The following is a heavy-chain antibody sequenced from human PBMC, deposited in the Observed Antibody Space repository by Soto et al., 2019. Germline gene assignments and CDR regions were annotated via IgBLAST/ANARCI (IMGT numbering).Heavy chain of an antibody. CDR1: GSSISGGGYS. Sequence: PSETLSLTGAVCGSSISGGGYSWSWIRQPPGKGLEWIGYIYHSGSTYYNPSLKSRVTISVDRSKNQFSLKLSSVTAADTAVYYCARVPGPWGQGTLVTVSS. D-gene: IGHD7-27*01. J-gene: IGHJ5*02. CDR2: IYHSGST. V-gene: IGHV4-30-2*01. CDR3: ARVPGP.